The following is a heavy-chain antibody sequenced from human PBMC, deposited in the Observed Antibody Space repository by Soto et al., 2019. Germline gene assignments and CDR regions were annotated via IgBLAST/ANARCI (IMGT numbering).Heavy chain of an antibody. D-gene: IGHD3-3*01. V-gene: IGHV3-33*01. CDR2: IWYDGSNK. Sequence: PGGSLRLSCAASGFTFSSYGMHWVRQAPGKGLEWVAVIWYDGSNKYYADSVKGRFTISRDNSKNTLYLQMNSLRAEDTAVYYCARAFGGPRITIFGVVTTYDGMDVWGQGTTVTVSS. CDR1: GFTFSSYG. CDR3: ARAFGGPRITIFGVVTTYDGMDV. J-gene: IGHJ6*02.